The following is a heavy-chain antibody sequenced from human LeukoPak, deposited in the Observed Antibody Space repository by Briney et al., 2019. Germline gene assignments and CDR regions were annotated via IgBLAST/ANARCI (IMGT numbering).Heavy chain of an antibody. V-gene: IGHV4-59*12. CDR3: ARDDY. J-gene: IGHJ4*02. CDR2: IYYSGST. CDR1: GGSISSYY. Sequence: SETLSLTCTVSGGSISSYYWSWIRQPPGKGLEWIGYIYYSGSTNYNPSLKSRVTISVDTSKNQFSLKLSSVTAADTAVYYCARDDYWGQGTLVTVSS.